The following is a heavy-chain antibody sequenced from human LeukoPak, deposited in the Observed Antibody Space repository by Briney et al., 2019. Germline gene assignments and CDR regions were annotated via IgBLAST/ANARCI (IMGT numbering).Heavy chain of an antibody. J-gene: IGHJ5*02. V-gene: IGHV3-30*02. CDR3: AKDLRTTIIAVAGTPRRFDP. Sequence: GGSLRLSCAASGFTFSSYGMHWVRQAPGKGLEWVAFIRYDGSNKYYADSVKGRFTIYRDNSKNTLYLQMSSLRAEDTAVYYCAKDLRTTIIAVAGTPRRFDPWGQGTLVTVSS. CDR2: IRYDGSNK. CDR1: GFTFSSYG. D-gene: IGHD6-19*01.